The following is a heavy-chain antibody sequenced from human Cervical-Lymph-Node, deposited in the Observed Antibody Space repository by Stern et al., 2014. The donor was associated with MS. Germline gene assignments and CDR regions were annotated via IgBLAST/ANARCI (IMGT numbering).Heavy chain of an antibody. J-gene: IGHJ4*02. CDR1: GFSFSDFY. CDR3: SRDSSGDY. CDR2: SRNKAKSYST. Sequence: EVQLVESGGGLVQPGGSLRLSCAASGFSFSDFYIDWVRQAPGKGLEWVGRSRNKAKSYSTDYAASVRGRFIMSRDDSKNSLYLQMNSLTTEDTAVYYCSRDSSGDYWGPGTLVTVSS. V-gene: IGHV3-72*01.